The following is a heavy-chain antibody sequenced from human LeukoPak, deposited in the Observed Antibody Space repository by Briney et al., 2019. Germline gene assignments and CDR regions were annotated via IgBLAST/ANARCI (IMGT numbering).Heavy chain of an antibody. CDR3: ARGRGYCSGGSCHDGSNSFDP. D-gene: IGHD2-15*01. CDR1: GGSFSGYY. V-gene: IGHV4-34*01. J-gene: IGHJ5*02. CDR2: INHSGST. Sequence: SETLSLTCAVYGGSFSGYYWSWIRQPPGKGLEWIGEINHSGSTNYNPSLKSRVTISVDTSKNQFSLKLSSVTAADTAVYYCARGRGYCSGGSCHDGSNSFDPWGQGTLVTVSS.